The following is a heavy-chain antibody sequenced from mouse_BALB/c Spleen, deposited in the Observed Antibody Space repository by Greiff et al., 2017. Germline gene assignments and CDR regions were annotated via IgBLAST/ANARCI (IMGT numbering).Heavy chain of an antibody. CDR2: INPGSGGT. V-gene: IGHV1-54*01. D-gene: IGHD1-1*01. J-gene: IGHJ2*01. CDR1: GYAFTNYL. Sequence: QVQLQQSGAELVRPGTSVKVSCKASGYAFTNYLIEWVKQRPGQGLEWIGVINPGSGGTNYNEKFKGKATLTADKSSSTAYMQLSSLTSDDSAVYFCARSPFITTVPFDYWGQGTTLTVSS. CDR3: ARSPFITTVPFDY.